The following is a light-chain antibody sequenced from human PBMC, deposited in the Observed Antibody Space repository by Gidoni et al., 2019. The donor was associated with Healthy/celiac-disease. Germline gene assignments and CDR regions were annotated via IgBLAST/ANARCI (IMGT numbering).Light chain of an antibody. CDR2: GAS. CDR3: QQYNNWPLYT. Sequence: IVMTQSPATLSVSPGERATLSCRASQSVSSNLAWYQQKPGQAPRLLIYGASTRATGIPARFSGSGSGTEFTLTISSLQYEDFAVYYCQQYNNWPLYTFGQGNKLEIK. CDR1: QSVSSN. V-gene: IGKV3-15*01. J-gene: IGKJ2*01.